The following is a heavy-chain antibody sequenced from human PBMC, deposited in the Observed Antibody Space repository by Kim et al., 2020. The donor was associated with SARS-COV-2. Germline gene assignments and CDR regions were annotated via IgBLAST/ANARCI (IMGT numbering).Heavy chain of an antibody. D-gene: IGHD2-2*02. CDR3: ARESYCSSTSCYTGHYYYYSMVV. CDR2: ISSSSSTI. V-gene: IGHV3-48*02. CDR1: GFTFSSYS. Sequence: GGSLRLSCAASGFTFSSYSMNWVRQAPGKGLEWVSYISSSSSTIYYADSVKGRFTISRDNAKNSLYLQMNSLRDEDTAVYYCARESYCSSTSCYTGHYYYYSMVVWGQGTTVTVSS. J-gene: IGHJ6*02.